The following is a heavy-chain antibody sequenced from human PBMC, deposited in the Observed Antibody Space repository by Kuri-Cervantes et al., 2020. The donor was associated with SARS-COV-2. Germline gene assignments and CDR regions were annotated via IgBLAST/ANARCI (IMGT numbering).Heavy chain of an antibody. Sequence: LSLTCAASGFTFSSYGMHWVRQAPGKGLEWVAVISYDGSNKYYADSVKGRFTISRDNAKNSLYLQMNSLRAEDTAVYYCARDVMSNYGYFDYWGQGTLVTVSS. D-gene: IGHD4-11*01. CDR1: GFTFSSYG. V-gene: IGHV3-30*03. CDR3: ARDVMSNYGYFDY. J-gene: IGHJ4*02. CDR2: ISYDGSNK.